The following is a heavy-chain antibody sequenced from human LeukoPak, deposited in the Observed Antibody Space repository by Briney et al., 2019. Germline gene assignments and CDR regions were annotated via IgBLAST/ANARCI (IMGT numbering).Heavy chain of an antibody. V-gene: IGHV1-46*03. J-gene: IGHJ4*02. D-gene: IGHD2-2*01. CDR1: GYTFTSYY. CDR2: INPSGGST. CDR3: AQVGYCSSTSCPPTGYFDY. Sequence: ASVKVSCKASGYTFTSYYMHWVRQAPGQGLEWMGIINPSGGSTSYAQKFQGRVTMTRDTSTSTVYMELSSLRSEDTAVYYCAQVGYCSSTSCPPTGYFDYWGQGTLVTVSS.